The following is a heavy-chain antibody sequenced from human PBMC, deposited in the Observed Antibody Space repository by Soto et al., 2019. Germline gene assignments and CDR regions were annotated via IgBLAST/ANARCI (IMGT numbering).Heavy chain of an antibody. Sequence: QVQLVQSGAEVKKPGASVKVSCKASGYTFTSYGISWVRQAPGQGLEWMGWISAYYGNTNYAQKLQGRVTMTTDTSTSTAYMELSSLRSDDTAVYYCARDLYDILTGYYLRGYFQHWGQGTLVTVSS. J-gene: IGHJ1*01. CDR2: ISAYYGNT. V-gene: IGHV1-18*01. D-gene: IGHD3-9*01. CDR3: ARDLYDILTGYYLRGYFQH. CDR1: GYTFTSYG.